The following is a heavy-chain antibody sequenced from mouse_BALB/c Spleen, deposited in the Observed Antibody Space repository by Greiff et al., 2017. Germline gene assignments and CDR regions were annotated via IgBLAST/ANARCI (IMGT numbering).Heavy chain of an antibody. Sequence: QVQLKESGPGLVAPSQCLSITCTVSGFSFTGYGVNWVRQPPGKGLEWLGMIWGDGSTDYNSALKSRLSISKENSKSQFCLQMNSLQTDDTARYYCARTVRRSAMDYWGQGTSVTVSS. CDR2: IWGDGST. CDR3: ARTVRRSAMDY. V-gene: IGHV2-6-7*01. CDR1: GFSFTGYG. J-gene: IGHJ4*01. D-gene: IGHD2-14*01.